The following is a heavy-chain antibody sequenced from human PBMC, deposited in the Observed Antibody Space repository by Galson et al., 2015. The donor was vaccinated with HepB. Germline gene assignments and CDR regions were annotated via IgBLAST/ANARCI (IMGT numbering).Heavy chain of an antibody. D-gene: IGHD3-16*01. CDR3: VKEGSWFGGDWFDP. CDR1: GFIFRHHA. J-gene: IGHJ5*02. Sequence: SLRLSCAGSGFIFRHHAMAWIRQAPGKGLEWVSGINGRGSTRSYSDAVKGRFSISRDNSKDTVFLQMNNLRAEDTAVYYCVKEGSWFGGDWFDPWGQGALVTVS. CDR2: INGRGSTR. V-gene: IGHV3-23*01.